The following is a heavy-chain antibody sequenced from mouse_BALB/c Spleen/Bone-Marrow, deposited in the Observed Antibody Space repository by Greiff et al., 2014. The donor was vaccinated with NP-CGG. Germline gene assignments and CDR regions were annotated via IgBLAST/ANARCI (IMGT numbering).Heavy chain of an antibody. V-gene: IGHV14-3*02. CDR2: IDPANGNT. CDR3: AGASYYAMDY. Sequence: VQLKESGAELLKPGASVKLSCTASGFNIKDTYMPWGEKRPEQGLEWIGRIDPANGNTKYDPKFQGKATITADTSSNTAYLQLSRLTSEDTAVYYCAGASYYAMDYWGQGTSVTVSS. J-gene: IGHJ4*01. CDR1: GFNIKDTY.